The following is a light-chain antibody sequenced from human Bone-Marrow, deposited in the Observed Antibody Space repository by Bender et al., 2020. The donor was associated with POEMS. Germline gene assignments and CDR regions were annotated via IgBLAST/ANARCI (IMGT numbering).Light chain of an antibody. CDR3: ASHAGGSLVM. CDR2: EVT. J-gene: IGLJ3*02. Sequence: QSALTQPASVSGSPGQSLTISCTGTNSDVGGYNLVTWYQQHPGKAPKLIIYEVTKRPSGVSNRFSGSKSDNTASLTVSGLQAEDEASYYCASHAGGSLVMFGGGTKLTVL. CDR1: NSDVGGYNL. V-gene: IGLV2-14*02.